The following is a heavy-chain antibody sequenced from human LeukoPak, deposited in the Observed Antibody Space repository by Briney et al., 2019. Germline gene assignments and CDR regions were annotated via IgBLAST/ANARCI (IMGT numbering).Heavy chain of an antibody. V-gene: IGHV3-48*04. Sequence: GGSLRLSCAASGFTFSSYSMNWVRQAPGKGLEWVSYISSSSSTIYYADSVKGRFTISRDNAKNSLYLQMNSLRAEDTAMYYCARNNDMVRGEIDYWGQGTLVTVSS. D-gene: IGHD3-10*01. J-gene: IGHJ4*02. CDR2: ISSSSSTI. CDR3: ARNNDMVRGEIDY. CDR1: GFTFSSYS.